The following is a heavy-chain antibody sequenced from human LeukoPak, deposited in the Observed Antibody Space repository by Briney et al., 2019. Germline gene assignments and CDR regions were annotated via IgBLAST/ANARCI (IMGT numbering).Heavy chain of an antibody. CDR2: ISSSSSYI. CDR3: AKDKLFDCSGTTCPTVLDY. CDR1: GFTFSSYS. J-gene: IGHJ4*02. D-gene: IGHD2-2*01. V-gene: IGHV3-21*04. Sequence: GGSLRLSCAASGFTFSSYSMNWVRQAPGKGLEWVSSISSSSSYIYYADSVKGRFTISRDNAKNSLYLHMNSLRADDMAVYYCAKDKLFDCSGTTCPTVLDYWGQGTLVTVSS.